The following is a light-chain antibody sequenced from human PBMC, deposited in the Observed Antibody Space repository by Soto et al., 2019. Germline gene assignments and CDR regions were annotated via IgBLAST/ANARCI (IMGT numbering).Light chain of an antibody. CDR3: GAWDSSLAAVV. CDR1: SSNIGNNY. V-gene: IGLV1-51*01. CDR2: DND. J-gene: IGLJ2*01. Sequence: QSVLTQPPSVSAAPGQKVTISCSGSSSNIGNNYVSWYQQFPGTAPKLLIYDNDKRPSGIPDRFSGSKSGTSATLGITGLQTEDEADYHCGAWDSSLAAVVFGGGTKVTVL.